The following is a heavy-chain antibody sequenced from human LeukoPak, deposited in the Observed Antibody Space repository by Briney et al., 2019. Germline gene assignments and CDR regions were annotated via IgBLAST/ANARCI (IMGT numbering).Heavy chain of an antibody. J-gene: IGHJ4*02. CDR1: GFTFDDYA. Sequence: GGSLRLSCAASGFTFDDYAMHWVRQAPGKGLEWVSGISWNSGSIGYADSVKGRFTISRDNAKNSLYLQMNSLRAEDTAVYYCAKDKEYSSGWYVPDYWGQGTLVTVSS. V-gene: IGHV3-9*01. D-gene: IGHD6-19*01. CDR2: ISWNSGSI. CDR3: AKDKEYSSGWYVPDY.